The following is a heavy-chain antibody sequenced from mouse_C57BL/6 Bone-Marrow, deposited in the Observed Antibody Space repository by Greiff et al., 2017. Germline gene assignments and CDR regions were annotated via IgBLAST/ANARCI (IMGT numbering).Heavy chain of an antibody. CDR1: GISITTGNYR. D-gene: IGHD2-1*01. V-gene: IGHV3-5*01. CDR3: ARDEGNYAYAMDY. CDR2: IYYSGTI. J-gene: IGHJ4*01. Sequence: EVKLLESGPGLVKPSQTVFLSCTVTGISITTGNYRWSWIRQFPGNKLEWIGYIYYSGTITYNPSLTSRTTITRDTPKNQFFLEMNPLTAEDTATYYCARDEGNYAYAMDYWGQGTSVTGSS.